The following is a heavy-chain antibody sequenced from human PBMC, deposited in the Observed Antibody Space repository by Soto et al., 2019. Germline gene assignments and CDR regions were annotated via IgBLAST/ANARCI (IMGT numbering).Heavy chain of an antibody. CDR2: ISAYNGST. Sequence: ASVKVSCKASGYTFTSYGISWVRQAPGQGLEWMGWISAYNGSTNYAQKLQGRVTMTTDTSTSTAYMELRSLRSDDTAVYYCAVYTYYYDSSGYFFDYWGQGTLVTVSS. V-gene: IGHV1-18*01. J-gene: IGHJ4*02. CDR3: AVYTYYYDSSGYFFDY. CDR1: GYTFTSYG. D-gene: IGHD3-22*01.